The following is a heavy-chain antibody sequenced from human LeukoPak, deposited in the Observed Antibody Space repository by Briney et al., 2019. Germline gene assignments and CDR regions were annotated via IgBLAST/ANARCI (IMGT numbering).Heavy chain of an antibody. J-gene: IGHJ5*02. V-gene: IGHV5-51*01. CDR1: GYSFTNYW. D-gene: IGHD3-10*01. Sequence: GESLKISCMGSGYSFTNYWIGWVRQVPGSGLEWMGVIYPSGSDTRYSPSFQGQVTISADKSISTAYLQWSSLKASDTAMYYCARENSNYGSDNWFDPWGQGTLVTVSS. CDR2: IYPSGSDT. CDR3: ARENSNYGSDNWFDP.